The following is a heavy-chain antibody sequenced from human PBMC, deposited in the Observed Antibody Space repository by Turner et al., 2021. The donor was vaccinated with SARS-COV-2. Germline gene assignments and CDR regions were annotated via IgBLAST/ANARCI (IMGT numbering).Heavy chain of an antibody. V-gene: IGHV2-5*02. CDR2: VYWDDTK. D-gene: IGHD2-8*01. CDR1: GFSVKSSGLA. Sequence: QITLKESGPALVKPTQTLTLTCTVSGFSVKSSGLAVGWIRQPPGKALQWLALVYWDDTKYFSTSLKTRPTITRDGSKNQVVLTVTNMEPSDAGTYYCARLNDYFDYWGQGTLVTVSS. J-gene: IGHJ4*02. CDR3: ARLNDYFDY.